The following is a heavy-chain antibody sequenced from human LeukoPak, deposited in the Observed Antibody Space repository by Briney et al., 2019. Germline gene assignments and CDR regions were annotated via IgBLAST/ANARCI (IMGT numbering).Heavy chain of an antibody. D-gene: IGHD3-10*01. CDR3: ARRRITMVRGPNWFDP. V-gene: IGHV4-34*01. CDR1: GGSFSGYY. CDR2: LNHSGST. Sequence: PSETLSLTCAVYGGSFSGYYWSWIRQPPGKGLEWIGKLNHSGSTNYNPSLQCRVTISVDTSKSQLSLKLRSVTAADTAVYYCARRRITMVRGPNWFDPWGQGTLVTVSS. J-gene: IGHJ5*02.